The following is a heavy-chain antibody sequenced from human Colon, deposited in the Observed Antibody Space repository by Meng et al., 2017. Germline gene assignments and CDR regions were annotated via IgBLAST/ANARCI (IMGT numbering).Heavy chain of an antibody. Sequence: GESLKISCAASESTFSGSAVHWVRQASGKGLEWIGRIRSKANNYATGYAASLKGRFSIARDDSKNTAYLQINSLKTEDTAVYYCSRHYDYGDYGELEWGQGTLVTVPS. CDR2: IRSKANNYAT. D-gene: IGHD4-17*01. CDR3: SRHYDYGDYGELE. J-gene: IGHJ4*02. V-gene: IGHV3-73*01. CDR1: ESTFSGSA.